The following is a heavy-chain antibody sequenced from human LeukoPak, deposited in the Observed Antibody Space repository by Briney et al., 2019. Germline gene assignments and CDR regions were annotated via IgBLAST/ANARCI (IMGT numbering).Heavy chain of an antibody. D-gene: IGHD1-26*01. J-gene: IGHJ1*01. Sequence: ASVKVSCKASGGTFSSYAISWVRQAPGQGLEWMGWINCKSGGTKYAPKFDGRVTMSRATSINTAFMELTSLTADDTALYYCARGGSVVHPPEYTHHWGQGTLVTVSS. CDR2: INCKSGGT. CDR1: GGTFSSYA. CDR3: ARGGSVVHPPEYTHH. V-gene: IGHV1-2*02.